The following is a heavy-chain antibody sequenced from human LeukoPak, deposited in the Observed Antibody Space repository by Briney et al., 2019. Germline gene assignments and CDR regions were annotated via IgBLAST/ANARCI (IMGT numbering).Heavy chain of an antibody. Sequence: GGSLRLSCGASGFTFSNYGMLWVRQAPGKGLEWVAFIRYDGNNKLYADSMKGRFTISRDNSKNTLYLHINSLRAEDTAVYYCARLTMVRGVIPGWFDPWGQGTLVTVSS. D-gene: IGHD3-10*01. CDR2: IRYDGNNK. V-gene: IGHV3-30*02. CDR1: GFTFSNYG. J-gene: IGHJ5*02. CDR3: ARLTMVRGVIPGWFDP.